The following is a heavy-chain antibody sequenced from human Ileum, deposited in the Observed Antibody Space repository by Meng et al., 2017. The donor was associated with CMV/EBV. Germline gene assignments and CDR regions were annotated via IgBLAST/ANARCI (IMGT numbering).Heavy chain of an antibody. V-gene: IGHV4-39*07. D-gene: IGHD3-3*01. CDR2: VYYSGTT. Sequence: QLQLQQSGPGLVKPSETLSLTCTASGGSPTSSTYSWGWIRQPPGKGLEWIGSVYYSGTTYYNPSLKSRVNMSIDTSKNRFSLKLSSATAADTAVYYCARNVGFYSSQIAYWGQGALVTVSS. CDR3: ARNVGFYSSQIAY. CDR1: GGSPTSSTYS. J-gene: IGHJ4*02.